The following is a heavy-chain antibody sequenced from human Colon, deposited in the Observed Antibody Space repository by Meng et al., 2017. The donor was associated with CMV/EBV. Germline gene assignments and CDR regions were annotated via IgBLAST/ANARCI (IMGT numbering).Heavy chain of an antibody. Sequence: SETLSLTCSVSGGSISSTTYYWGWIRQPPGKGLEWIGGIYDSGSTYHNPSLKSRVTMSVDTSKNQFSLKLSSVTAADTAVYYCARYSSPMGFDPWGQGTLVTVSS. D-gene: IGHD6-13*01. J-gene: IGHJ5*02. CDR3: ARYSSPMGFDP. V-gene: IGHV4-39*07. CDR2: IYDSGST. CDR1: GGSISSTTYY.